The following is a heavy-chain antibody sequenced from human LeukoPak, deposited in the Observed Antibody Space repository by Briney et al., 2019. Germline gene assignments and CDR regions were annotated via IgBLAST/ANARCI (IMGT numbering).Heavy chain of an antibody. Sequence: ASVKVSCKASGYTFTGYYMHWVRQAPGQGLEWMGWINPNSGGTNYAQKFQGWVTMTRDTSISTAYMELSRLRSDDTAVYHCARAGYCSGGSCYRDFDYWGQGTLVTVSS. CDR3: ARAGYCSGGSCYRDFDY. J-gene: IGHJ4*02. CDR1: GYTFTGYY. CDR2: INPNSGGT. V-gene: IGHV1-2*04. D-gene: IGHD2-15*01.